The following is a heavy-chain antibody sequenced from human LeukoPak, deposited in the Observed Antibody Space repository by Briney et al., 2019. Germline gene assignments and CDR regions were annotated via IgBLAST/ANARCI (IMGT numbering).Heavy chain of an antibody. CDR3: ARVSSGYYYTSYYYYGMDV. V-gene: IGHV3-33*01. J-gene: IGHJ6*02. CDR2: IWYDGSNK. D-gene: IGHD3-22*01. Sequence: PGGSLRLSCAASGFTFSSYGMHWVRQAPGKGLEWVAVIWYDGSNKYYADSVKGRFTISRDNSKNTLYLQMNSLRAEDTAVYYCARVSSGYYYTSYYYYGMDVWGQGTTVTVSS. CDR1: GFTFSSYG.